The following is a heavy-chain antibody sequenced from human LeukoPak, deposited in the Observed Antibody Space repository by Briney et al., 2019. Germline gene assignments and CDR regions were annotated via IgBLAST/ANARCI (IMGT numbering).Heavy chain of an antibody. CDR1: GFTFSSYG. V-gene: IGHV3-33*01. D-gene: IGHD3-10*01. Sequence: GGSLRLSCAASGFTFSSYGMHWVRQAPGKGLEWVAVIWYDGSNKYYADSVKGRFTISRDNAKNSLYLQMNSLRAEDTALYYCARGGYYGSGSYYKPPSYYYYYMDVWGKGTTVTVSS. CDR2: IWYDGSNK. CDR3: ARGGYYGSGSYYKPPSYYYYYMDV. J-gene: IGHJ6*03.